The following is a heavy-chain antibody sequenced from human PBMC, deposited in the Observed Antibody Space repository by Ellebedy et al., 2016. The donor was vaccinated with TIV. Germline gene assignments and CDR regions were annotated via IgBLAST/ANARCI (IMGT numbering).Heavy chain of an antibody. V-gene: IGHV3-20*04. D-gene: IGHD1-26*01. J-gene: IGHJ4*02. CDR1: GFTFHEYG. CDR3: VRQDSAWQNLFDY. Sequence: GESLKISCVASGFTFHEYGMSWARQVPGKGPEWVSGVNLNGEIRTYADSVKGRFTISRDNAKNSVHLQMNSLRAEDTALYYCVRQDSAWQNLFDYWGRGSPVTVSS. CDR2: VNLNGEIR.